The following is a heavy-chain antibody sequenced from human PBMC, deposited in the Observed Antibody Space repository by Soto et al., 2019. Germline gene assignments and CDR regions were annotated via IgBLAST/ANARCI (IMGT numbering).Heavy chain of an antibody. V-gene: IGHV1-46*01. CDR3: ASSRRSITSYYYDSSDGFDP. CDR2: INPSGGST. J-gene: IGHJ5*02. Sequence: ASVKVSCKASGYTFTSYYMHWVRQAPGQGLEWMGIINPSGGSTSYAQKFQGRVTMTRDTSTSTVYMELSSLRSEDAAVYYCASSRRSITSYYYDSSDGFDPWGQGTLVTVSS. CDR1: GYTFTSYY. D-gene: IGHD3-22*01.